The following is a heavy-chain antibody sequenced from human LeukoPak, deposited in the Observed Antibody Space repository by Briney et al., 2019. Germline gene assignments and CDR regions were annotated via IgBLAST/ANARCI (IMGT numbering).Heavy chain of an antibody. CDR1: GFTFSSYD. V-gene: IGHV3-23*01. CDR2: IRASGSGT. J-gene: IGHJ4*02. Sequence: GGSLRLSCAASGFTFSSYDMNWVRQAPGKGLEWVSGIRASGSGTYYADSVKGRFTISRDNSKFTLYLQMNCLRAEDTAVYYCAKEPTATIPPNWWGQGTLDTVSS. D-gene: IGHD5-24*01. CDR3: AKEPTATIPPNW.